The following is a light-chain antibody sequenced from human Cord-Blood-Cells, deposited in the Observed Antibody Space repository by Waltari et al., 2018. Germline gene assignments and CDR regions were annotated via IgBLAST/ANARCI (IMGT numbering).Light chain of an antibody. Sequence: SSELTQDPAVSVALGQTVRITCQGDSLRRYYASWYQQKPGQAPVLVIYGKNNRPSGIPDRFSGSSSGNTASLTITGAQVEDEADYYCNSRDSSGNHWVFGGGTKLTVL. CDR3: NSRDSSGNHWV. CDR2: GKN. CDR1: SLRRYY. V-gene: IGLV3-19*01. J-gene: IGLJ3*02.